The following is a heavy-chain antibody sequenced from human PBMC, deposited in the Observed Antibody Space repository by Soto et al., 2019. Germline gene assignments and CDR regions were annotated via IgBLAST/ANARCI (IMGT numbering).Heavy chain of an antibody. CDR3: ASADNSADNRLDH. D-gene: IGHD1-20*01. Sequence: QVQLVESGGGVVRPGGSLRLSCAATGFSFSTHGMHWVGQAPGKGLEWVAVIVNDGSEQDYSDSVKGRFTISRDNSKNTLSLQMNTLRAADTAVYYCASADNSADNRLDHWGQAILVTVSS. CDR2: IVNDGSEQ. J-gene: IGHJ5*02. V-gene: IGHV3-33*01. CDR1: GFSFSTHG.